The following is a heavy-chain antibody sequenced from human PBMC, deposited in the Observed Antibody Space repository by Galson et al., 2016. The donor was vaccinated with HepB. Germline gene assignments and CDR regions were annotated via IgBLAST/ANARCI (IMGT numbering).Heavy chain of an antibody. CDR1: GFTFSNYA. CDR2: INFNSGST. V-gene: IGHV3-23*01. D-gene: IGHD6-13*01. J-gene: IGHJ4*02. CDR3: AKTRWAIGRFDY. Sequence: SLRLSCAASGFTFSNYAMSWVRQAPGEGLEWVSAINFNSGSTYYADSVKGRFTISRDNSKNTLYLQMKSLRAEDTAVYYWAKTRWAIGRFDYWGQGTRVTVSS.